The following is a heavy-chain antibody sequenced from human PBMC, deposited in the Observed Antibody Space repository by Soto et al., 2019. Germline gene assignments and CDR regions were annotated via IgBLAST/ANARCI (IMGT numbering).Heavy chain of an antibody. V-gene: IGHV3-48*03. Sequence: GGSLRLSCVASGFTFSSYEMNWVRQAPGKGLEWVSYIGNSGATTYYADSVKGRFTISKDNAKNSLYLQMNSLRVEDTAVYYCARYKLGYRNALDVWGQGTTVTVSS. CDR1: GFTFSSYE. CDR3: ARYKLGYRNALDV. CDR2: IGNSGATT. D-gene: IGHD6-25*01. J-gene: IGHJ6*02.